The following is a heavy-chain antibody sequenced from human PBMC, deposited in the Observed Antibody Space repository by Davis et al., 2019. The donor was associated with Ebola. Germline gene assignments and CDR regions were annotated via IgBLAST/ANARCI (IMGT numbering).Heavy chain of an antibody. CDR3: ARDSAHYDILSGPGEYGMDV. D-gene: IGHD3-9*01. CDR2: INPNSGGT. V-gene: IGHV1-2*06. Sequence: ASVKVSCKASGYTFTGYDMYWVRQAPGQGLEWMGRINPNSGGTNYAQKFQGRVTLTRDTSISTAYMELSRLTSDDTAVYYCARDSAHYDILSGPGEYGMDVWGKGTTVTVSS. CDR1: GYTFTGYD. J-gene: IGHJ6*04.